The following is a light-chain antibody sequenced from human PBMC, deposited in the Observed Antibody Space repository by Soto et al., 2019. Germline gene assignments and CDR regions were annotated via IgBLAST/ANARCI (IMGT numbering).Light chain of an antibody. CDR2: GAS. V-gene: IGKV3-20*01. CDR3: QQYGNSPPNT. CDR1: QSVSSSY. J-gene: IGKJ2*01. Sequence: EIVLTQSPGTLSLSPGERATLSCRASQSVSSSYLAWYQQKPGQAPRVLIYGASSRATGIPDRFSGSGSGTAFTLTISRLEPEDCAVYFCQQYGNSPPNTFGQGTKVEIK.